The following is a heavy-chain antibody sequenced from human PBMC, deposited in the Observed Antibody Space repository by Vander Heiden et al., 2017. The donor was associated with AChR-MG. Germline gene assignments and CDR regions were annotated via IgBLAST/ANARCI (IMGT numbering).Heavy chain of an antibody. CDR3: ARDDTTPYWGIYYYYGMDV. CDR1: GFTFSSYS. CDR2: ISSSSSTI. D-gene: IGHD3-16*01. J-gene: IGHJ6*04. Sequence: GGLVQPGGSLRLSCAASGFTFSSYSMNWVRQAPGKGLEWVSYISSSSSTIYYADSVKGRVTISRDNAKNSLYLQMNSLRDEETAVHYCARDDTTPYWGIYYYYGMDVWGEGTTVTVSS. V-gene: IGHV3-48*02.